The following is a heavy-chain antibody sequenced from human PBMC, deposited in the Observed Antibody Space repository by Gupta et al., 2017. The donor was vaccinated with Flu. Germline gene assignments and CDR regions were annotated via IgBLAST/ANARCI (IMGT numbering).Heavy chain of an antibody. D-gene: IGHD1-7*01. CDR3: ARKLGGYYSMDV. CDR2: IYPGGGSP. V-gene: IGHV1-46*01. Sequence: QVQLVQSGAEVKMPGASVKFSCKASGYMFTTYYIHWLRQAPGQGLEWMGIIYPGGGSPTYAQKFQGRVTMTRDTSTSTVYMELSSLRSEDTAVYYCARKLGGYYSMDVWGQGTTVTVSS. CDR1: GYMFTTYY. J-gene: IGHJ6*02.